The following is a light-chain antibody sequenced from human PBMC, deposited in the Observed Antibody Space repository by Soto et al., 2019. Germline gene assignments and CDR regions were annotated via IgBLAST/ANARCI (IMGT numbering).Light chain of an antibody. V-gene: IGLV2-23*01. Sequence: QSALTQPASVSGSPGQSITISCTGTSSDVGSYNLVSWYQQHPGKAPKLMIYEGSKRPSGVSNRFSSSKSGNTASLTISGLQAEDEADYYCCSYAASWVFGGGTKLTVL. J-gene: IGLJ2*01. CDR1: SSDVGSYNL. CDR2: EGS. CDR3: CSYAASWV.